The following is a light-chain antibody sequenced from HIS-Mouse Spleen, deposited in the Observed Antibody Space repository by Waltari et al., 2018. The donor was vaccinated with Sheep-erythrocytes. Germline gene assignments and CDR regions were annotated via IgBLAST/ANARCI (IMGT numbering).Light chain of an antibody. Sequence: QSALTPPASVSGSPGQSITISCTGTRSDAGSYNLVSWYQQHPGKAPKLMIYEGSKRPSGVSNRFSGSKSGNTASLTISGLQAEDEADYYCCSYAGSSTPWVFGGGTKLTVL. CDR3: CSYAGSSTPWV. CDR2: EGS. V-gene: IGLV2-23*01. CDR1: RSDAGSYNL. J-gene: IGLJ3*02.